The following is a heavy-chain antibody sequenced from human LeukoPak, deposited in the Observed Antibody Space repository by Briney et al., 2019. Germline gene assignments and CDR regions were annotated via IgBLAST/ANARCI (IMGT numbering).Heavy chain of an antibody. CDR3: ARGFCSGGSCHWFDL. V-gene: IGHV1-2*02. Sequence: ASVMVSCKASGYTFTGYFMHWVRQAPGQGLAWMGWINPNSGATKYAQKFQGRVTMTRDTSISTAYLELSSLKSDDTAVYYCARGFCSGGSCHWFDLWGRGTQVTVSS. CDR2: INPNSGAT. J-gene: IGHJ2*01. CDR1: GYTFTGYF. D-gene: IGHD2-15*01.